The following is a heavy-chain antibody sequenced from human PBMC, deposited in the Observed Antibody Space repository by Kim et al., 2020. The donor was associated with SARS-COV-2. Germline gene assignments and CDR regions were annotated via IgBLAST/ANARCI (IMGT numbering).Heavy chain of an antibody. CDR1: GFTFSSYS. J-gene: IGHJ6*02. V-gene: IGHV3-21*01. CDR3: ARDSPGDYYYYGMDV. Sequence: GGSLRLSCAASGFTFSSYSMNWVRQAPGKGLEWVSSISSSSSDIYYADSVKGRFTISRDNAKNSLYLQMNSLRAEDTAVYYCARDSPGDYYYYGMDVWGQGTTVTVSS. CDR2: ISSSSSDI. D-gene: IGHD4-17*01.